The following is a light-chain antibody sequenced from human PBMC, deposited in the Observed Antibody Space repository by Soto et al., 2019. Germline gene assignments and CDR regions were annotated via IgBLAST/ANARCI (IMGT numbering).Light chain of an antibody. J-gene: IGKJ3*01. Sequence: EIVLTQSPGTLSSSPGERATLSCRASQSVSSSYLAWYQQTPGQAPRLLIYGASSRATGIPDRFSGSGSGTDFTLTISRLEPEDFAVYYCQQYGSSPFTFGPGTKVDIK. CDR1: QSVSSSY. CDR3: QQYGSSPFT. CDR2: GAS. V-gene: IGKV3-20*01.